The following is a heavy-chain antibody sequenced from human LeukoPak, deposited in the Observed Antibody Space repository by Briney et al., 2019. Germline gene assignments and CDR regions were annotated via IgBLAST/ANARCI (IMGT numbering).Heavy chain of an antibody. J-gene: IGHJ3*02. CDR1: GFTFSSYA. CDR2: IGGSGGST. CDR3: AKEQMVRGIDI. V-gene: IGHV3-23*01. Sequence: GGSLRLSCVVSGFTFSSYAMSWVRQAPGKGLEWVSFIGGSGGSTYYADSVKGRFTISGDNSKNTLYLQMNSLRAEDTAVYYCAKEQMVRGIDIWGQGTMVTVSS. D-gene: IGHD3-10*01.